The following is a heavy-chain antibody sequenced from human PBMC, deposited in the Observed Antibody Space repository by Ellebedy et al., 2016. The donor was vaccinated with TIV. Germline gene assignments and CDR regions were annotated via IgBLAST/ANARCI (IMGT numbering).Heavy chain of an antibody. CDR1: GFTFSTYG. V-gene: IGHV3-30*18. D-gene: IGHD6-6*01. CDR2: ISYDGSNK. CDR3: AKLDEQLGLWGDV. J-gene: IGHJ6*02. Sequence: PGGSLRLSCAASGFTFSTYGMHWVRQAPGKGLEWVAIISYDGSNKYYADSVKGRFTISRDNSKNTLYLQMNSLRADDTAVYYCAKLDEQLGLWGDVWGQGTTVTVSS.